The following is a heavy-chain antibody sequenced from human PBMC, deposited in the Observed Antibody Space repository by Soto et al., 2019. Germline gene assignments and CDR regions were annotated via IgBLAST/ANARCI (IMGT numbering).Heavy chain of an antibody. D-gene: IGHD2-2*01. Sequence: QVQLVESGGGLVKPGGSLRLSCAASGFTLSDYYMSWIRQAPGKGLEWVSYISSSSSYTNYADSVKGRFTISRDNAKNSLYLQMNSLRAEDTAVYYCARERSTRRNYGMDVWGQGTTVTVSS. CDR3: ARERSTRRNYGMDV. V-gene: IGHV3-11*06. CDR1: GFTLSDYY. J-gene: IGHJ6*02. CDR2: ISSSSSYT.